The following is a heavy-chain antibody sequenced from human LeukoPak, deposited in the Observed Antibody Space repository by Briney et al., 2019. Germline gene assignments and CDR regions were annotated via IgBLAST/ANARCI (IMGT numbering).Heavy chain of an antibody. CDR2: INAYNGTT. CDR1: GYTLTSYI. D-gene: IGHD6-13*01. J-gene: IGHJ6*03. Sequence: ASVKVSCKASGYTLTSYIISWVRQAPGQGLEWMGWINAYNGTTDYAQRVQGRVTMTTDTSTSTAHMELRSLRSDDTVVYYCARDRHIAAAVYYYYMDVWGKGTPVTVSS. CDR3: ARDRHIAAAVYYYYMDV. V-gene: IGHV1-18*01.